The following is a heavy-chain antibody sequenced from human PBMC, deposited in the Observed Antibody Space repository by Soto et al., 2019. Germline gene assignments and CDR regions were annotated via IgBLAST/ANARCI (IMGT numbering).Heavy chain of an antibody. J-gene: IGHJ6*02. CDR2: ISGSGGST. V-gene: IGHV3-23*01. Sequence: GGSLRLSCAASGFTFSSYAMSWVRQAPGKGLEWVSAISGSGGSTYYADSVKGRCTISRDNSKNTLYLQMNSLRAEDTAVYYCAKSPKSIFGVVIAPYYYYGMDVWGQGTTVTVSS. CDR1: GFTFSSYA. D-gene: IGHD3-3*01. CDR3: AKSPKSIFGVVIAPYYYYGMDV.